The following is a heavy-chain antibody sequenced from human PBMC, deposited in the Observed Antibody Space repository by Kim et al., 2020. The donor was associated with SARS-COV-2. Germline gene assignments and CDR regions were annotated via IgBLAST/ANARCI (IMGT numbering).Heavy chain of an antibody. CDR1: GFTVSSNY. V-gene: IGHV3-66*04. D-gene: IGHD3-16*02. CDR3: ARRRASRWDY. J-gene: IGHJ4*02. Sequence: GGSLRLSCAASGFTVSSNYMSWVRQAPGKGLEWVSVIYSGGSTYYADSVKGRFTISRDNSKNTLYLQMNGLRAEDTAVYYCARRRASRWDYWGQGTLVTVSS. CDR2: IYSGGST.